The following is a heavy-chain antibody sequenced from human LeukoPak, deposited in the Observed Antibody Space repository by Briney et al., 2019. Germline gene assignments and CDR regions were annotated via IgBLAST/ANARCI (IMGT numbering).Heavy chain of an antibody. CDR3: ARDRGEMATIKTGFGWFDP. J-gene: IGHJ5*02. CDR1: GGSISSYY. Sequence: PSETLSLTCTVSGGSISSYYWSWIRQPPGKGLEWIGYIYYSGSTNYNPSLKSRVTISVDTSKNQFSLKLSSVTAADTAVYYCARDRGEMATIKTGFGWFDPWGQGTLVTVSS. V-gene: IGHV4-59*01. D-gene: IGHD5-24*01. CDR2: IYYSGST.